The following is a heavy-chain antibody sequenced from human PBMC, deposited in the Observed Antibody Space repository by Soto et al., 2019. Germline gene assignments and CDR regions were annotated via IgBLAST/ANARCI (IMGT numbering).Heavy chain of an antibody. V-gene: IGHV1-69*12. CDR1: GGTFSSYA. Sequence: QVQLVQSGAEVKKPGSSVKVSCKASGGTFSSYAISWVRQAPGQGLEWMGGIIPIFGTAHDAQKFQGRFTITADESTSPADMELGSLRSEDTAVYYCARARASRDYYGLDGWGQGTTVTVSS. CDR3: ARARASRDYYGLDG. D-gene: IGHD3-10*01. J-gene: IGHJ6*02. CDR2: IIPIFGTA.